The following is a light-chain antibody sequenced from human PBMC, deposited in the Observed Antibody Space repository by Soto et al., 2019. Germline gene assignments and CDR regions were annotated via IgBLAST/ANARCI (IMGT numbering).Light chain of an antibody. J-gene: IGKJ1*01. Sequence: DIQMTQSPSTLSASVGDRVTITCRASQTISGWLAWYQQKPGKAPKLLIYDISNLENGVPSTFTGSGSGTEFTLTISSLQPDDFATYYCQQYDSYSMTFGQGTKVEIK. CDR2: DIS. CDR1: QTISGW. CDR3: QQYDSYSMT. V-gene: IGKV1-5*01.